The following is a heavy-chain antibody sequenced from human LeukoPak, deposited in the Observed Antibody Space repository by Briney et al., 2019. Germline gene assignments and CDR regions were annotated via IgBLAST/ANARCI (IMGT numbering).Heavy chain of an antibody. CDR1: ASTFTCYY. V-gene: IGHV1-2*02. CDR2: INPNSSGT. D-gene: IGHD1-14*01. CDR3: ARDKRNNHYYHQWYNWFDP. Sequence: ASVNLSRNASASTFTCYYMHWVRLPPGQGLELKWWINPNSSGTNSAQKFQGRVTMTRDTDISTAYMELRRLRSDATDVYDCARDKRNNHYYHQWYNWFDPWGQGTLVTVSS. J-gene: IGHJ5*02.